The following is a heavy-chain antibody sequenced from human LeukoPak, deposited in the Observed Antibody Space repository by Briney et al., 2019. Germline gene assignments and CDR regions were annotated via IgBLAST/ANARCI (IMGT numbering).Heavy chain of an antibody. CDR2: ITSSSSYI. D-gene: IGHD5-18*01. CDR3: ARDPGGILLWFPFVYYCMDV. CDR1: GFTFSSHS. V-gene: IGHV3-21*01. J-gene: IGHJ6*02. Sequence: PGGSLRLSCATSGFTFSSHSMNWVRQAPGKGLEWVSSITSSSSYIYYADSVKGRFTISRDNAKNSLYLQMNSLRAEDTAVYYWARDPGGILLWFPFVYYCMDVWGQGTTVTVSS.